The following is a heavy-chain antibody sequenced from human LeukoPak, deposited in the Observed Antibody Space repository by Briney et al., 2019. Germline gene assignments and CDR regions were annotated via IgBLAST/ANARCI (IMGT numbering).Heavy chain of an antibody. V-gene: IGHV1-3*04. Sequence: ASVKVSCKASRYTFSNDAMHWVRQAPGERLEWMGWINTGNGDTKYSQKFQGRVSITRDTSASTSHMELSSLRSEDTAVYYCARDPGSRSYWSNSGMDVWGQGTTVTVSS. D-gene: IGHD3-10*01. CDR1: RYTFSNDA. CDR3: ARDPGSRSYWSNSGMDV. CDR2: INTGNGDT. J-gene: IGHJ6*02.